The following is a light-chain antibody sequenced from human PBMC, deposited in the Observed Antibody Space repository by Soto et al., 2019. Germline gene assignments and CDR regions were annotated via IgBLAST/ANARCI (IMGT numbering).Light chain of an antibody. J-gene: IGKJ1*01. CDR2: AAS. Sequence: MQTTQSPSSLSASVEDRVTLTCRASQGLRNDLGWYQQKPGKAPKLLIYAASSLQSGVPSRFSGSGSGTEFTLTISSLQPDDFATYYCQQYNSYPGTFGQGTKVDI. V-gene: IGKV1-17*01. CDR1: QGLRND. CDR3: QQYNSYPGT.